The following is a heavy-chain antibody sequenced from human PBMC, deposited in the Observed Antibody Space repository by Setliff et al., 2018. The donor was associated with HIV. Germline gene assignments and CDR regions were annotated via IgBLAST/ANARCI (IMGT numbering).Heavy chain of an antibody. Sequence: PSETLSLTCTVSGGAISTYYWTWIRQPPGKGLEWIGYIYSSGSTHQNPSLTSRVTMSVDTSKNQFSLKLSSVTAADPAIYYCARSEDYYDSSGDAFEIWGQGTMVTVSS. J-gene: IGHJ3*02. CDR3: ARSEDYYDSSGDAFEI. V-gene: IGHV4-4*09. CDR2: IYSSGST. CDR1: GGAISTYY. D-gene: IGHD3-22*01.